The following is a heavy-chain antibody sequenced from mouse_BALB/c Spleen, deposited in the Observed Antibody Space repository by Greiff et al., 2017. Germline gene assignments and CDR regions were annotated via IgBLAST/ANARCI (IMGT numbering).Heavy chain of an antibody. CDR1: GYTFTSYW. CDR2: INPSNGRT. J-gene: IGHJ4*01. CDR3: ARRPHYYAMDY. Sequence: QVQLQQPGAELVKPGASVKLSCKASGYTFTSYWMHWVKQRPGQGLEWIGEINPSNGRTNYNEKFKSKATLTVDKSSSTAYMQLSSLTSEDSAVYYCARRPHYYAMDYWGQGTAVTVSS. V-gene: IGHV1S81*02.